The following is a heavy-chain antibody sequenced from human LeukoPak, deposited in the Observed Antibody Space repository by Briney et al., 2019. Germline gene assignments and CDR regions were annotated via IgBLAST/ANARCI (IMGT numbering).Heavy chain of an antibody. CDR1: GFTFSSYG. J-gene: IGHJ6*02. CDR3: AKDMGGGSRTYYDFWSFYYYGMDV. V-gene: IGHV3-30*18. CDR2: ISYDGSNK. D-gene: IGHD3-3*01. Sequence: PGRSLRLSCAASGFTFSSYGMHWVRQAPGKGLEWVAVISYDGSNKYYADSVKGRFTISRDNSKNTLCLQMNSLRAEDTAVYYCAKDMGGGSRTYYDFWSFYYYGMDVWGQGITVTVSS.